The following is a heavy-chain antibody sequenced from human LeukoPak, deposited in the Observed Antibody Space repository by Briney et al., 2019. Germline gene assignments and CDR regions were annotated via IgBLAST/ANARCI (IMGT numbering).Heavy chain of an antibody. Sequence: GGSLRLSCAASGFTFSGYGMSWVRQAPGKGLEWVSAISGSGGSTYYADSVKGRFTISRDNSKNTLYLQMNSLRAEDTAVYYCAKGRYYGSGSYYTYYFDYWGQGTLVTVSS. J-gene: IGHJ4*02. CDR2: ISGSGGST. CDR3: AKGRYYGSGSYYTYYFDY. V-gene: IGHV3-23*01. D-gene: IGHD3-10*01. CDR1: GFTFSGYG.